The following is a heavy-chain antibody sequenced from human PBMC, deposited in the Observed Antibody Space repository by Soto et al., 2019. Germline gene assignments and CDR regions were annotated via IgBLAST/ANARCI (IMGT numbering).Heavy chain of an antibody. J-gene: IGHJ6*02. CDR1: GYTFTGYY. CDR3: ARHNGGISEAGLSNYGMDV. V-gene: IGHV1-2*04. Sequence: ASVKVSCKASGYTFTGYYMHWVRQAPGQGLEWMGWINPNSGGTNYAQKFQGWVTMTRDTSISTAYMELSRLRSDDTAVYYCARHNGGISEAGLSNYGMDVCGQVTTVTVSS. CDR2: INPNSGGT. D-gene: IGHD6-13*01.